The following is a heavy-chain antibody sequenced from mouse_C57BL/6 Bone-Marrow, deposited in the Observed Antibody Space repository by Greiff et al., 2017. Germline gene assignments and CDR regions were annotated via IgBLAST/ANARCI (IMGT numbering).Heavy chain of an antibody. V-gene: IGHV10-1*01. D-gene: IGHD2-3*01. CDR2: IRSKSNNYAT. CDR1: GFSFNTYA. Sequence: EVKLVESGGGLVQPKGSLKLPCAASGFSFNTYAMNWVRQAPGKGLEWVARIRSKSNNYATYYADSVKDSFTISRDDSESMLYLQMINLRTKDTAMYYCVRQFYDGYYSDWSFDVWGTGTSVTVSS. J-gene: IGHJ1*03. CDR3: VRQFYDGYYSDWSFDV.